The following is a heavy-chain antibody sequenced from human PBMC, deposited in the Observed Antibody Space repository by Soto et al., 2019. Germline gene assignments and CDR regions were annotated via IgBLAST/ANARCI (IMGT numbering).Heavy chain of an antibody. Sequence: PSQTLSLTCAISGDSVTRSSAVWHWIRQSPSRGLDWLGRTYYTSKWNNYYAVSVKSRITINADTSKNQFSLQLTSVTPEDTALYYCARSVSGTGTEFDPWGQVTPVTFSS. J-gene: IGHJ5*02. D-gene: IGHD6-19*01. CDR1: GDSVTRSSAV. CDR2: TYYTSKWNN. CDR3: ARSVSGTGTEFDP. V-gene: IGHV6-1*01.